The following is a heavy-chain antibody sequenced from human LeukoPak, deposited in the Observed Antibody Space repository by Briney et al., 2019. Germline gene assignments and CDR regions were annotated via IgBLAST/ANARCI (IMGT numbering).Heavy chain of an antibody. CDR2: IYSGDNT. J-gene: IGHJ4*02. Sequence: SGGSLRLSCAASGFTVSNNYMSWVRQAPGKGLEWVSVIYSGDNTYYVESVKGRFTISRDNSKNTLFLQMNRLRAEDTAVYYCAGRRVLDASFDYWGQGTPVTVSS. CDR3: AGRRVLDASFDY. CDR1: GFTVSNNY. V-gene: IGHV3-66*02. D-gene: IGHD3-16*01.